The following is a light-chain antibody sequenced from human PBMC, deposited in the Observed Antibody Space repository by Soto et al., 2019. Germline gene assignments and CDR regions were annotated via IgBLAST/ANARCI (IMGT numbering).Light chain of an antibody. J-gene: IGKJ1*01. CDR3: QQYNSYSQT. CDR1: QSLVHNDGNTY. V-gene: IGKV2-24*01. Sequence: DIVLTQSPISSPVTLGQPASISCRSSQSLVHNDGNTYLSWLHQRPGQPPRLLIYKISNRFSGVPDRFSGSGSGTEFTLTISSLQPDDFATYYCQQYNSYSQTFGQGTKVDIK. CDR2: KIS.